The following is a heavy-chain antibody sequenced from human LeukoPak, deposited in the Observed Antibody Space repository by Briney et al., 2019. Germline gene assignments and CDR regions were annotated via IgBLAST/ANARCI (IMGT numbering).Heavy chain of an antibody. Sequence: GGSLRLSCAASGFTVSSNYVSWVRQAPGKGLEWVSVIYSGGSTYYADSVKGRFTISRDNSKNTLYLQMNSLRAEDTAVYYCARRSGSGWYGYYFDYWGQGTLVTVSS. CDR3: ARRSGSGWYGYYFDY. CDR1: GFTVSSNY. D-gene: IGHD6-19*01. V-gene: IGHV3-53*01. J-gene: IGHJ4*02. CDR2: IYSGGST.